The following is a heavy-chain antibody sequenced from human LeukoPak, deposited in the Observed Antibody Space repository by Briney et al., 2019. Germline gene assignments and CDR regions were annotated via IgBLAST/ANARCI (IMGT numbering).Heavy chain of an antibody. J-gene: IGHJ4*02. CDR1: GFTFSSYG. D-gene: IGHD6-13*01. CDR2: ISYDGSNK. CDR3: AKDGVAPWLPTPGIAAAAPYPDY. Sequence: GGSLRLSCAASGFTFSSYGMHWVRQAPGKGLEWVAVISYDGSNKYYADSVKGRFTISRDNSKNTLYLRMNSLRAEDTAVYYCAKDGVAPWLPTPGIAAAAPYPDYWGQGTLVTVSS. V-gene: IGHV3-30*18.